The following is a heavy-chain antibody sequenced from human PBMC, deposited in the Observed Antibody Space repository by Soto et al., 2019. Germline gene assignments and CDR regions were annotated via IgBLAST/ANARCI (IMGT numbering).Heavy chain of an antibody. J-gene: IGHJ5*02. CDR1: GGTFSSYA. Sequence: SVKVSCKASGGTFSSYAISWVRQAPGQGLEWMGGIIPIFGTANYAQKFQGRVTITADESTSTAYMELSSLRSEDTAVYYCARDSAPDYSNSIWFDPWGQGTLVTVSS. D-gene: IGHD4-4*01. V-gene: IGHV1-69*13. CDR2: IIPIFGTA. CDR3: ARDSAPDYSNSIWFDP.